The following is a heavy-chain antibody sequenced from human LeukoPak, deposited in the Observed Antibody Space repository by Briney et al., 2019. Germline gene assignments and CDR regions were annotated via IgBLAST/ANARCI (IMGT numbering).Heavy chain of an antibody. CDR1: GFIFCSSG. D-gene: IGHD2-21*02. Sequence: GGSLRLSCAASGFIFCSSGMHWVRQAPGKGLEWVAVIWFDGSKKYYADSVKGRITISRDDSKNTVYLQMNSLRAEDTAVYYCAMDGCGGDCYLAYYWGQGTLVTVSS. V-gene: IGHV3-33*01. CDR2: IWFDGSKK. J-gene: IGHJ4*02. CDR3: AMDGCGGDCYLAYY.